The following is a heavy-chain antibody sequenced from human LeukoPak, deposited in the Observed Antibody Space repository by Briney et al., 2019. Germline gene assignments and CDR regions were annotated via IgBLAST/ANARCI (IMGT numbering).Heavy chain of an antibody. CDR3: ARSGYS. J-gene: IGHJ4*02. Sequence: GGSLRLSCAASGFTFSSYGMHWVRQAPGKGLEWVAVISYDGSNKYYADSVKGRFTISRDNAKNSLYLQMDSLRAEDTAVYYCARSGYSWGQGTLVTVSS. CDR2: ISYDGSNK. CDR1: GFTFSSYG. D-gene: IGHD3-22*01. V-gene: IGHV3-30*03.